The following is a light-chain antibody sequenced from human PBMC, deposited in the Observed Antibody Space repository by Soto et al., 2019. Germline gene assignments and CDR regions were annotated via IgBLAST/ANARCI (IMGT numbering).Light chain of an antibody. CDR3: SSFRDGKTDV. CDR2: EVN. J-gene: IGLJ1*01. V-gene: IGLV2-14*01. Sequence: QSALTQPASVSGSPGKSITISCTGTSSDVGAYNYVSWYQQHPGKAPKLIISEVNNRPSGISNRFSGSKSGNTASLTISGLRTEDEADYYCSSFRDGKTDVFGTGTKLTVL. CDR1: SSDVGAYNY.